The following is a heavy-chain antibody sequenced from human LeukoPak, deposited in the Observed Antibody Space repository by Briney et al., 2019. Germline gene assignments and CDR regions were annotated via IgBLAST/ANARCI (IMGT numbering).Heavy chain of an antibody. CDR2: THRSGDT. Sequence: SGALSLTCAVCGVSIKSDNWWTWVRQPPGKGLEWIGETHRSGDTKYNPSLRGRATISMDNSKNHLSLNLFSVAAADTAMYYCATRDQSRTYMAPPDYWGQGTLVTVSS. V-gene: IGHV4-4*02. J-gene: IGHJ4*02. CDR1: GVSIKSDNW. D-gene: IGHD5-24*01. CDR3: ATRDQSRTYMAPPDY.